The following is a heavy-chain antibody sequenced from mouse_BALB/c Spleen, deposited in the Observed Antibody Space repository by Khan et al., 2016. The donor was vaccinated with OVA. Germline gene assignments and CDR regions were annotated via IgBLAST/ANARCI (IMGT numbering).Heavy chain of an antibody. J-gene: IGHJ4*01. CDR1: GYTFTIYG. V-gene: IGHV9-3-1*01. CDR3: ARVGYNGTMDC. Sequence: QIQLVQSGPELKKPGETVKISCKASGYTFTIYGMNWVRQAPGKGLKWMGWINTYTGEPTYADDFKGRFAFSLETSASTAFLQIDNLKNEDTATYFCARVGYNGTMDCWGQGTEVTVS. CDR2: INTYTGEP. D-gene: IGHD2-14*01.